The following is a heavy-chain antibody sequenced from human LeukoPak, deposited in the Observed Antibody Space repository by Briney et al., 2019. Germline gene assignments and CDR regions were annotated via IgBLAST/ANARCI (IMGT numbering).Heavy chain of an antibody. CDR3: ASRTDYYGSGSPLDY. J-gene: IGHJ4*02. D-gene: IGHD3-10*01. Sequence: SVKVSCKASGGTFSSYAIRWVLQAPGPGLEWMGGIIPIFGTANYAQKFQGRVTITTDESTSTAYMELSSLRSEDTAVYYCASRTDYYGSGSPLDYWGQGTLVTVSS. V-gene: IGHV1-69*05. CDR1: GGTFSSYA. CDR2: IIPIFGTA.